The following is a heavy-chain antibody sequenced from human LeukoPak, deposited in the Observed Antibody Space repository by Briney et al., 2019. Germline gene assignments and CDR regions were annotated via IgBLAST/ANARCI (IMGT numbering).Heavy chain of an antibody. J-gene: IGHJ4*02. Sequence: SGGSLRLSCAASGFTFSSYAMSWVRQAPGKGLEWVSAISGSGGSTYYADSVKGRFTISRDNAKNSLYLQMNSLRAEDTAVYYCAPLVGFGELSYFDYWGQGTLVTVSS. V-gene: IGHV3-23*01. CDR3: APLVGFGELSYFDY. CDR1: GFTFSSYA. D-gene: IGHD3-10*01. CDR2: ISGSGGST.